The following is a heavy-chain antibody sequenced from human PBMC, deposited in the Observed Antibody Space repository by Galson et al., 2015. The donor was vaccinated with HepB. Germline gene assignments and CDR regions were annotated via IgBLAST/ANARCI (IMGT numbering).Heavy chain of an antibody. CDR1: GGSISSYY. D-gene: IGHD5/OR15-5a*01. V-gene: IGHV4-59*01. J-gene: IGHJ3*02. Sequence: SETLSLTCTVSGGSISSYYWSWIRQPPGKGLEWIGYIYYSGSTNYNPSLKSRVTISVDTSKNQFSLKLSSVTAADTAVYYCARWSTTDAFDIWGQGTMVTVSS. CDR3: ARWSTTDAFDI. CDR2: IYYSGST.